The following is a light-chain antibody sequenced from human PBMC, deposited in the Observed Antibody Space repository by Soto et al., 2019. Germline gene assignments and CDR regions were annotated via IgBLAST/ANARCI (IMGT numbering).Light chain of an antibody. CDR2: EVT. Sequence: QSALTQPASVSGSPGQLIAISCTGTISDVGAYNLVSWYQQHPGKAPKAVIYEVTKRPAGVSSRFSGSKSGNTASLTISGLQAEDEADYYCCSYAGGSALVFGGGTKVTVL. J-gene: IGLJ3*02. CDR1: ISDVGAYNL. CDR3: CSYAGGSALV. V-gene: IGLV2-23*02.